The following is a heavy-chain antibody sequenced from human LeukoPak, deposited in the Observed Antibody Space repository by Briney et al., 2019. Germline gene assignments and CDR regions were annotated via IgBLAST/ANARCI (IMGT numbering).Heavy chain of an antibody. D-gene: IGHD3-16*01. V-gene: IGHV4-59*01. CDR3: AREVGLGMYNWFDP. CDR1: GGSISNYY. CDR2: IYHSGST. Sequence: SETLCLTCTVSGGSISNYYWYWIRQPPGKGLECIGYIYHSGSTNYNPSLKSRVTISVDTSKNQFSLKLRSVTAADTAVYYCAREVGLGMYNWFDPWGQGTLVTVSS. J-gene: IGHJ5*02.